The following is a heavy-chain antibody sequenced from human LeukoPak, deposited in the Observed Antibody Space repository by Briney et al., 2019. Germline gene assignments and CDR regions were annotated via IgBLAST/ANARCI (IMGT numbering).Heavy chain of an antibody. CDR1: GYTLTELS. D-gene: IGHD3-22*01. Sequence: LRASVKVSCKVSGYTLTELSMHWVRQAPGKGLEWMGGFDPEDGETIYAQKFQGRVTMTEDTSTDTAHMELCSLRSEDTAVYYCATADYYDSSGYRTFDYWGQGTLVTVSS. J-gene: IGHJ4*02. CDR3: ATADYYDSSGYRTFDY. V-gene: IGHV1-24*01. CDR2: FDPEDGET.